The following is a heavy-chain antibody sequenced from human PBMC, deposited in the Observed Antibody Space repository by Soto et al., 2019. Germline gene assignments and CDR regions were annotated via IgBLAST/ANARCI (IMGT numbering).Heavy chain of an antibody. V-gene: IGHV4-39*07. D-gene: IGHD2-2*01. CDR3: ARVPDY. Sequence: PSETLSLTCTVSGGSVRSSTYYWGWIRQAPGKGLEWIGYMYHSGSTYYNPSLKSRVTISIDRSKNQFSLKLSSVTAADTAVYYCARVPDYWGQGILVTVSS. CDR2: MYHSGST. CDR1: GGSVRSSTYY. J-gene: IGHJ4*02.